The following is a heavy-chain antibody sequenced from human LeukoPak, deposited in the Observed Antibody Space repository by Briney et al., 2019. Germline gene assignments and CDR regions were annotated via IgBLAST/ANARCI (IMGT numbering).Heavy chain of an antibody. V-gene: IGHV3-23*01. CDR2: VSGSGSRT. J-gene: IGHJ6*04. CDR1: GYTFITYG. D-gene: IGHD3-10*02. Sequence: GGSLRLSCAASGYTFITYGMSWVRQAPGKGLEWVSTVSGSGSRTYYADSVQGRFTISKDNSKNTLYLQMNSLRAEDTAVYYCAEIGITMIGGVWGKGTTVTISS. CDR3: AEIGITMIGGV.